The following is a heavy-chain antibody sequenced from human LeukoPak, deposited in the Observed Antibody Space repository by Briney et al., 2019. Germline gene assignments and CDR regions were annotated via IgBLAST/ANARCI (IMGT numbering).Heavy chain of an antibody. CDR3: ARAPDYYDSSGYYRFDY. V-gene: IGHV4-39*07. J-gene: IGHJ4*02. D-gene: IGHD3-22*01. Sequence: PSETLSLTCTVSGGSISSSSYYWGWIRQPPGKGLEWIGSIYYSGSTYYNPSLKSRVTISVDTSKNQFSLKLSSVTAADTAVYYCARAPDYYDSSGYYRFDYWGQGTLVTVSS. CDR2: IYYSGST. CDR1: GGSISSSSYY.